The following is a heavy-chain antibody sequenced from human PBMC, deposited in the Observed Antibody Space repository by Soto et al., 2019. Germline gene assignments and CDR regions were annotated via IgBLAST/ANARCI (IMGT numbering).Heavy chain of an antibody. Sequence: QVHLVQSGAEVKKPGASVKVSCKGSGYAFTTYGITWVRQAPGQGLEWMGWISAHNGNTNYAQKLQGRDTVTRDTASSPAYMELRSLRSDDTAVYYCARGRYGEYWGQGALVTVSS. J-gene: IGHJ4*02. CDR3: ARGRYGEY. V-gene: IGHV1-18*01. CDR1: GYAFTTYG. CDR2: ISAHNGNT. D-gene: IGHD3-10*01.